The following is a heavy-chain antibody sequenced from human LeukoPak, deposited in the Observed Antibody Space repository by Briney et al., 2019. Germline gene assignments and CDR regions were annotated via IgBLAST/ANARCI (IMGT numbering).Heavy chain of an antibody. CDR3: TRGEMATIDY. J-gene: IGHJ4*02. D-gene: IGHD5-24*01. V-gene: IGHV4-34*01. CDR2: INHSGST. CDR1: GGSFSGYY. Sequence: PSETLSLTCAVYGGSFSGYYWSWIRQPPGKGLEWIGEINHSGSTNYNSSLKSRVTISVDTSKNQFSLKLTSVTAADTAVYYCTRGEMATIDYWGQGTLVTVSS.